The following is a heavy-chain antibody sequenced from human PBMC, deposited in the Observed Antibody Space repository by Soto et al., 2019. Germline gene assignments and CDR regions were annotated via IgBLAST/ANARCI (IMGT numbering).Heavy chain of an antibody. D-gene: IGHD2-21*02. V-gene: IGHV2-5*01. CDR1: GFSLSTTGVG. J-gene: IGHJ6*02. CDR2: IYWYDDK. CDR3: VQSRCGGDCLQSYSSHAYYGLDV. Sequence: QITLKESGPTLVKPTQTLTLTCTFSGFSLSTTGVGVGWIRQPPGKALEWLALIYWYDDKRYNPSLNSRLTITKDPSKNLVVLAMTNIDPVDTATYYCVQSRCGGDCLQSYSSHAYYGLDVWGQGTTVTVSS.